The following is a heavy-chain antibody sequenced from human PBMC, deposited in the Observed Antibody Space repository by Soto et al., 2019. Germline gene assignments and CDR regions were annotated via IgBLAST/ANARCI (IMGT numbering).Heavy chain of an antibody. J-gene: IGHJ4*02. D-gene: IGHD3-3*01. CDR2: IYHSGST. V-gene: IGHV4-38-2*02. CDR3: ARDRNDFWSGYCPTPFDY. Sequence: SVTLSLTCAVSGYYSSSGYYWGWIRQPPGKGLEWIGSIYHSGSTYYNPSLKSRVTISVDTSKNQFSLKLSSVTAADTAVYYCARDRNDFWSGYCPTPFDYWGQRTLVTVPS. CDR1: GYYSSSGYY.